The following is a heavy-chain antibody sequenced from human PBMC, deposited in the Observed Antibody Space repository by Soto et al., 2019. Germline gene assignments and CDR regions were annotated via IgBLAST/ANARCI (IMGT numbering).Heavy chain of an antibody. D-gene: IGHD5-18*01. CDR1: GYTFTSYY. V-gene: IGHV1-46*01. CDR2: INPSGGST. Sequence: QVQLVQSGAEVKKPGASVKVSCKASGYTFTSYYMHWVRQAPGQGLEWMGIINPSGGSTSYAQKFQGRVTMTRDTSTSTVYMELSSLRSEDTAVYYCARVTRPLNRYSYCLPYYYGMDVWGQGTTVTVSS. J-gene: IGHJ6*02. CDR3: ARVTRPLNRYSYCLPYYYGMDV.